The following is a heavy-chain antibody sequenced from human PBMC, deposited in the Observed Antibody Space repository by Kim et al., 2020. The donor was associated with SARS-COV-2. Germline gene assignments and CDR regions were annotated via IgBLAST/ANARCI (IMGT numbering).Heavy chain of an antibody. D-gene: IGHD2-21*01. CDR2: INPSGGST. Sequence: ASVNVSCKAYGYTFTSYYMHWVRQAPGQGLEWMGIINPSGGSTSYAQKFQGRVTMTSDTSTSTVYMELSSPRSEDTAVYYCARDGHIVVVIAIPTKTGYYGMDVWGQGTTVTVSS. CDR3: ARDGHIVVVIAIPTKTGYYGMDV. V-gene: IGHV1-46*01. CDR1: GYTFTSYY. J-gene: IGHJ6*02.